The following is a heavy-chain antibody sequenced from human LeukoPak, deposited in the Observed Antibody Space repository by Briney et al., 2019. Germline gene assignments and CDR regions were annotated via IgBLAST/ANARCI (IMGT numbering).Heavy chain of an antibody. CDR2: IKHDGSEK. Sequence: GGSLRLSCAASGFIFTNYFMSWVRQAPGKGLEWVASIKHDGSEKYYVDSVRGRFTISRDNAKNTLYLQMSSLRGDDTAVYYCAGRSFDVWGCGTLVSVSS. CDR3: AGRSFDV. CDR1: GFIFTNYF. J-gene: IGHJ2*01. V-gene: IGHV3-7*03.